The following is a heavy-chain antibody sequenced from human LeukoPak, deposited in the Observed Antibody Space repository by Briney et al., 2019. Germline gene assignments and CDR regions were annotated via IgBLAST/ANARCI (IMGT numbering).Heavy chain of an antibody. V-gene: IGHV4-31*03. CDR2: IYNSGST. CDR3: ARAASRIGGRFDP. J-gene: IGHJ5*02. Sequence: KSSETLSLTCTVSGGSISSGGYYWSWIRQHPGKGLEWIGYIYNSGSTYYNPSLKSRVTISVDTSKNQFSLKLTSVTVANTAVYYCARAASRIGGRFDPWGQGTLVTVSS. D-gene: IGHD2-15*01. CDR1: GGSISSGGYY.